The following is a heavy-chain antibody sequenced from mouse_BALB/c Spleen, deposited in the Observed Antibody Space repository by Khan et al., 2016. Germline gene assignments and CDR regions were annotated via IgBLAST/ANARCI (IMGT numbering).Heavy chain of an antibody. CDR1: GYTFTTAG. V-gene: IGHV9-4*02. CDR3: AGTVGNDGYLDY. Sequence: QIQLVQSGPELKKPGETVRISCKASGYTFTTAGMQWVQKMPGKGLKWIGWINTHSGVPKYAEDFKGRFAFSLETSASTAYLQIRNLKNEDTATYVRAGTVGNDGYLDYWGQGTTLTVSS. CDR2: INTHSGVP. D-gene: IGHD2-2*01. J-gene: IGHJ2*01.